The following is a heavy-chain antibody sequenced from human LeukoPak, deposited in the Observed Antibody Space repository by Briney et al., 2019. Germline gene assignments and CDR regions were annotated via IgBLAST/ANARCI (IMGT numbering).Heavy chain of an antibody. CDR2: IRYDGSNK. CDR1: GLTFSSYG. J-gene: IGHJ4*02. V-gene: IGHV3-30*02. CDR3: SKVGATKLPYYFDY. Sequence: GGSLRLSCAASGLTFSSYGMHWVRQAPGKGLEWVAFIRYDGSNKYYADSVKGRFTISRDNTKNTLYLQMNSLRAEDTAVYYCSKVGATKLPYYFDYWGQGTLVTVSS. D-gene: IGHD1-26*01.